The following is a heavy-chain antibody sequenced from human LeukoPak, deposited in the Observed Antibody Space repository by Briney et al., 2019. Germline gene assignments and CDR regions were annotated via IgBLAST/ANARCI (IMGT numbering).Heavy chain of an antibody. CDR3: ASRLEWSADVAFDI. V-gene: IGHV4-38-2*01. CDR2: IYHSGST. J-gene: IGHJ3*02. Sequence: SETLSLTCAVSDYSISSGYYWGWIRQPPGKGLEWIGSIYHSGSTYYNPSLKSRVTISLDTSKNQFSLKLSSVTAADPAVYYCASRLEWSADVAFDIWGQGTMVTVSS. CDR1: DYSISSGYY. D-gene: IGHD3-3*01.